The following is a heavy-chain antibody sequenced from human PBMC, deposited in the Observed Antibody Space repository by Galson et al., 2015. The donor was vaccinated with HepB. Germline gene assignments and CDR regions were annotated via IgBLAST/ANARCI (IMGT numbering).Heavy chain of an antibody. D-gene: IGHD6-25*01. V-gene: IGHV3-7*03. J-gene: IGHJ4*02. CDR2: IRPDGSEK. CDR1: GFSFSIYW. Sequence: SLRLSCAASGFSFSIYWMTWVRQAPGKGLEWVANIRPDGSEKYYVDSVEGRFTISRDNAKNSLYLQMNSLRAEDTAVYYCARQRKEPDYWGQGTLVTVSS. CDR3: ARQRKEPDY.